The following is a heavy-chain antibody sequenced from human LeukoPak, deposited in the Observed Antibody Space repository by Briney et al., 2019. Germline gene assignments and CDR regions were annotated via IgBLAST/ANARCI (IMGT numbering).Heavy chain of an antibody. V-gene: IGHV1-69*04. CDR1: GGTFSSYT. CDR3: AREGDGYAKSLSY. CDR2: IIPILGIA. D-gene: IGHD5-24*01. J-gene: IGHJ4*02. Sequence: GASVKVSCKASGGTFSSYTISWVRQAPGQGLEWMGRIIPILGIANYAQKFQGRVTMTRDTSTSTVYMELSSLRSEDTAVYYCAREGDGYAKSLSYWGQGTLVTVSS.